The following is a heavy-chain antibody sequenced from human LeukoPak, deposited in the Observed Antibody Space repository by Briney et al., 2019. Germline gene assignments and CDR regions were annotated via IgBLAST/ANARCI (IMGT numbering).Heavy chain of an antibody. Sequence: GRSLRLSCAASGFTFSSYGMHWVRQAPGKGLEWVAVISYDGSNKYYADSVKGRFTISRDNSKNTLYLQMNSLRAEGTAVYYCARGYQDYYYYYGMDVWGKGTTVTVSS. CDR1: GFTFSSYG. J-gene: IGHJ6*04. CDR3: ARGYQDYYYYYGMDV. CDR2: ISYDGSNK. V-gene: IGHV3-30*05. D-gene: IGHD2-2*01.